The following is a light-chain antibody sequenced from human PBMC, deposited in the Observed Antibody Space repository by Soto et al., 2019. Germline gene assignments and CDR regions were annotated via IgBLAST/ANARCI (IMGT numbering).Light chain of an antibody. V-gene: IGKV1-5*01. CDR2: DAS. Sequence: DIQMTQSPSTRSASVGDRVTITCRASQSISSWLAWYQQKPGKAPKVLIYDASSLESGVPSRFSGSGSGTEFTLTISSLQPDDFATYYCQQYNNYPFTFGQGTKVDTK. J-gene: IGKJ1*01. CDR1: QSISSW. CDR3: QQYNNYPFT.